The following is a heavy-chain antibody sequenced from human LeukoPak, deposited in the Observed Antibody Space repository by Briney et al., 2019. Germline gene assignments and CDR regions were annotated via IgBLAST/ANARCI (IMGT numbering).Heavy chain of an antibody. CDR3: ARPDRYSNYVNY. J-gene: IGHJ4*02. Sequence: PSETLSLTCTVSGGSISSSSYYWGWIRQPPGRGLEWIGRIYYSASTSYNPSLKTRVTISVDTSKNQFSLKLSSVTAADTAVYYCARPDRYSNYVNYWGQGTLVTVSS. CDR1: GGSISSSSYY. CDR2: IYYSAST. D-gene: IGHD4-11*01. V-gene: IGHV4-39*01.